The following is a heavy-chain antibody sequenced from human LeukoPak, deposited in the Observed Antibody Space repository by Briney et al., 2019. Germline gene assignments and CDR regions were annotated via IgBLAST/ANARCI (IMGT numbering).Heavy chain of an antibody. CDR2: ISSSGDTM. CDR3: ARVMGNYASDY. CDR1: GFSFSDYY. J-gene: IGHJ4*02. Sequence: TGGSLRLSCTAYGFSFSDYYMSWIRQAPGKGLEWVSYISSSGDTMSYAVSVKGRFTISRDNAKNSLYLQMSSLRAENAAIYYCARVMGNYASDYWGQGALVTVSS. D-gene: IGHD1-7*01. V-gene: IGHV3-11*04.